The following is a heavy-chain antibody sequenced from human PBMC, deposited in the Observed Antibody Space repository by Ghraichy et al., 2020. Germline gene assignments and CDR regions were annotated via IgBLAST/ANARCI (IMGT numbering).Heavy chain of an antibody. Sequence: GGSLRLSCATSGFTFAYYNMHWVRQAPGKGPEWVAFIGHDESNKYYADSVKGRFTISRDNSRNMLYVQMNSLRAEDTAVYYCARDSYGMDVWGQGTTVTVSS. CDR1: GFTFAYYN. D-gene: IGHD3/OR15-3a*01. CDR3: ARDSYGMDV. V-gene: IGHV3-30*02. J-gene: IGHJ6*02. CDR2: IGHDESNK.